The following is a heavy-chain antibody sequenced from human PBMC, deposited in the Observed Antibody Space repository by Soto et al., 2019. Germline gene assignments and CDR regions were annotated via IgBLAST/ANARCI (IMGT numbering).Heavy chain of an antibody. CDR1: RWTFSGYA. Sequence: SVTVSSQASRWTFSGYAVSLVRQAPGQGLEWMGGIIPIFGTANYAQKFQGRVTITADESTSTAYMELSSLRSEDTAVYYCAIKLVRGYYYYGMDVWGQGTTVTVSS. J-gene: IGHJ6*02. D-gene: IGHD6-13*01. CDR2: IIPIFGTA. CDR3: AIKLVRGYYYYGMDV. V-gene: IGHV1-69*13.